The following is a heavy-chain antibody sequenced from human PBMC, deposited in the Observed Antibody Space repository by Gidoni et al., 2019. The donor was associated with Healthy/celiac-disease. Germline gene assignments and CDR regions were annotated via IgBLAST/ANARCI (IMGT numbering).Heavy chain of an antibody. CDR3: ARSSIAARPEGFDY. D-gene: IGHD6-6*01. CDR1: GFPVSSNY. CDR2: IYSGGST. J-gene: IGHJ4*02. V-gene: IGHV3-53*01. Sequence: EVQLVESGGGLIQPGVSLRLSCAASGFPVSSNYMSWVRQAPGKGLEWVSVIYSGGSTYYADSVKGRFTISRDNSKNTLYLQMNSLRAEDTAVYYCARSSIAARPEGFDYWGQGTLVTVSS.